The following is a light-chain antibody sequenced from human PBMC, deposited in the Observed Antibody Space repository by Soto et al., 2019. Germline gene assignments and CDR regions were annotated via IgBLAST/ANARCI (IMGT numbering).Light chain of an antibody. J-gene: IGLJ1*01. CDR3: CSFAARSTYV. CDR2: EVS. Sequence: SVLTQPASVSGSPGQSITISCTGTSSDVGSYNLVSWYQQHPGKAPKLMIYEVSKRPSGVSNRFSGSKSGNTASLTISGLQAEVEADYYCCSFAARSTYVFGTGTKV. V-gene: IGLV2-23*02. CDR1: SSDVGSYNL.